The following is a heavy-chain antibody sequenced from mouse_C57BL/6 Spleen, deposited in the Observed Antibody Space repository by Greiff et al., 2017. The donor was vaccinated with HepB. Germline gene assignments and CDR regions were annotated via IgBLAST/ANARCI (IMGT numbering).Heavy chain of an antibody. CDR2: IYPGSGNT. Sequence: QVQLQQSGAELVRPGALVKLSCKASGYTFTDYYINWVKQRPGQGLEWIARIYPGSGNTYYNEKFKGKATLTAEKSSSTAYMQLSSLTSEDSAVYFCARSLLRAAMDYWGQGTSVTVSS. D-gene: IGHD1-1*01. CDR1: GYTFTDYY. V-gene: IGHV1-76*01. J-gene: IGHJ4*01. CDR3: ARSLLRAAMDY.